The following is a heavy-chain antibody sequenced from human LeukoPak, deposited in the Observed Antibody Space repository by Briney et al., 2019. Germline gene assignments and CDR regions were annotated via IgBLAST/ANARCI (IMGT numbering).Heavy chain of an antibody. D-gene: IGHD6-19*01. J-gene: IGHJ4*02. CDR3: ARQYSSGWYRHFDY. CDR1: GYSFINYY. V-gene: IGHV5-51*01. CDR2: TYPGGSDT. Sequence: GESLKISCRCSGYSFINYYIGWVRQMPGKGLEWMGVTYPGGSDTRYSPSFQGQVTISADKSTTTVNLQWSSLKASDSGMYYCARQYSSGWYRHFDYWGQGTLVTVSS.